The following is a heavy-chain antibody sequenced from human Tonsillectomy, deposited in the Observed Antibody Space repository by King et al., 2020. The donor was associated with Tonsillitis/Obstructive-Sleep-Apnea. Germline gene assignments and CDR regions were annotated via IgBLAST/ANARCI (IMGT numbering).Heavy chain of an antibody. CDR2: IDPSDSYI. Sequence: VQLVQSGAEVKKPGESLRISCKGSGYSFTSYWISXVRQMPGKGLEWMGRIDPSDSYIYYSPFFQGHVTISADKSISTAYLQWSSLKASDTAMYYCASAGGYXSGMXVWGHXTTVTVS. J-gene: IGHJ6*02. CDR3: ASAGGYXSGMXV. D-gene: IGHD3-10*01. V-gene: IGHV5-10-1*03. CDR1: GYSFTSYW.